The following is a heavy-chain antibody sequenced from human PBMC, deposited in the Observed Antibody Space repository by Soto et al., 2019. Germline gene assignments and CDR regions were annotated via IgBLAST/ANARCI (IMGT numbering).Heavy chain of an antibody. J-gene: IGHJ3*02. CDR3: AKVKRYCSGGSRYLEIHDAFDS. CDR1: VCTFSSYA. Sequence: GGSLRLSCASSVCTFSSYAMSCVRQAPGKGLEWVSAISGSGGSTYYADSVKGRFTISRDNSKNTLYLQMNSLRAEDTAVYYCAKVKRYCSGGSRYLEIHDAFDSWGEGTMVIVSS. CDR2: ISGSGGST. D-gene: IGHD2-15*01. V-gene: IGHV3-23*01.